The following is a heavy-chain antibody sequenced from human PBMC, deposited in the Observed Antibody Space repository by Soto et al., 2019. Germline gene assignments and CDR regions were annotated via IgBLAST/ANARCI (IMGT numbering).Heavy chain of an antibody. Sequence: ASVKVSCKASGVTFTRQDMRWVRQAPGQGLEWMGGIIPIFGTPQYAEKFQDRVTITADESTSTAYMELSSLTSEDTAVYYCETNEGRDVYRFDYWGQGTLVTVSS. D-gene: IGHD4-4*01. J-gene: IGHJ4*02. CDR3: ETNEGRDVYRFDY. CDR1: GVTFTRQD. CDR2: IIPIFGTP. V-gene: IGHV1-69*13.